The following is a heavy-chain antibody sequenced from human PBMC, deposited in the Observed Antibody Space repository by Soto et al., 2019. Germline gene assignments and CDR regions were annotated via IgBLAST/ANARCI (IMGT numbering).Heavy chain of an antibody. CDR3: ARGHGSGSYYYYYYGMDV. J-gene: IGHJ6*02. D-gene: IGHD3-10*01. V-gene: IGHV3-48*03. CDR1: GFTFSSYE. Sequence: EVQLVESGGGLVQPGGSLRLSCAASGFTFSSYEMNWVRQAPGKGLEWVSYISSSGSTIYYADSVKGRFTISRDNAKNSLYLQMNSLRAEDTAVYYCARGHGSGSYYYYYYGMDVWGQGTTVTVSS. CDR2: ISSSGSTI.